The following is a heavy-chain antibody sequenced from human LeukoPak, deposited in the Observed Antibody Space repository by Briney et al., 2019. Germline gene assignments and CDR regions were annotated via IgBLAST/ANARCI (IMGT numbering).Heavy chain of an antibody. D-gene: IGHD3-10*01. Sequence: ASVKVSCKASGYTFTGYYMHWVRQAPGQGLEWVGLINPTGTTTLYAQKFQGRVTLTRDMSTSTDCMELRSLKSEDTAVYYCARDNSVGDIAWWFDPWGQGTLVTVSS. V-gene: IGHV1-46*01. CDR1: GYTFTGYY. J-gene: IGHJ5*02. CDR3: ARDNSVGDIAWWFDP. CDR2: INPTGTTT.